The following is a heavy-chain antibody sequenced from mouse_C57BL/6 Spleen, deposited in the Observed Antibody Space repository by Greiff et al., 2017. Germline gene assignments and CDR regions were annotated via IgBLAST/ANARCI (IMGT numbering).Heavy chain of an antibody. CDR1: GFNIKDDY. CDR2: IDPENGDT. J-gene: IGHJ3*01. V-gene: IGHV14-4*01. CDR3: TTGGGFAY. Sequence: VQLKESGAELVRPGASVKLSCTASGFNIKDDYMHWVKQRPEQGLEWIGWIDPENGDTEYASKFQGKATITADTSSNTAYLQLSSLTSEDTAVYYCTTGGGFAYWGQGTLVTVSA.